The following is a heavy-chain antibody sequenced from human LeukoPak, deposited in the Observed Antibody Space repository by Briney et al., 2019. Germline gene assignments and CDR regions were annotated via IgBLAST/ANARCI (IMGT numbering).Heavy chain of an antibody. CDR3: ATRSGYSSSWYPQ. J-gene: IGHJ4*02. V-gene: IGHV3-23*01. CDR2: ISGSGGST. Sequence: GGSLRLSCAASGFTFSSYAMSWVRQAPGKGLEWVSAISGSGGSTYYADSVKGRFTISRDNSKNTLYLQMNSLRAEDTAVYYCATRSGYSSSWYPQWGQGTLVTVSS. CDR1: GFTFSSYA. D-gene: IGHD6-13*01.